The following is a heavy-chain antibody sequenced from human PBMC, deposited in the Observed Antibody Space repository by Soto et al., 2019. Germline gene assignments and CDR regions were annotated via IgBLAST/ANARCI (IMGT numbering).Heavy chain of an antibody. CDR2: ISGSGGST. Sequence: PGGSLRLSCSATGVTFSSYAMSWVRQAPGKGLEWVSAISGSGGSTYYADSVKGRFTISRDNSKNTLYLQMNSLRAEDTAVYYCAKDPDFGSGWYFDYWGQGTLVTVS. V-gene: IGHV3-23*01. D-gene: IGHD6-19*01. J-gene: IGHJ4*02. CDR3: AKDPDFGSGWYFDY. CDR1: GVTFSSYA.